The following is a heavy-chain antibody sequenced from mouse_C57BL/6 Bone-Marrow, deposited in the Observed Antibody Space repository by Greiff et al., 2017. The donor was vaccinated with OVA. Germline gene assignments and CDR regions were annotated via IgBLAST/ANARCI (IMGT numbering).Heavy chain of an antibody. CDR2: IFTGSGST. D-gene: IGHD1-1*01. CDR3: ARTTVTPCAMDY. CDR1: GYTFPDYY. Sequence: LQESGPELVKPGASVKISCKASGYTFPDYYIYWVQQRPGQGLEWIGWIFTGSGSTYYNEKFKGRATLSVDKSSSTAYMLLSSLTSEDSAVYVGARTTVTPCAMDYGGQGTAGTVSS. J-gene: IGHJ4*01. V-gene: IGHV1-75*01.